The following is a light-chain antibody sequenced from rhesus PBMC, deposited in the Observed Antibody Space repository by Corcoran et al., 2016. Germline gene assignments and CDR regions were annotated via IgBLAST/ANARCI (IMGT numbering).Light chain of an antibody. CDR3: LQCNNIPLT. Sequence: DILMTQSPSSLSASVGDTVTITGRASQDISRWLAWYQQKPGKAPKLLIQKAASLQSGVPSRFSGSGSGTDFTLTLIGLQSEDFARYFCLQCNNIPLTFGQGTKVEIK. V-gene: IGKV1-22*01. CDR2: KAA. J-gene: IGKJ1*01. CDR1: QDISRW.